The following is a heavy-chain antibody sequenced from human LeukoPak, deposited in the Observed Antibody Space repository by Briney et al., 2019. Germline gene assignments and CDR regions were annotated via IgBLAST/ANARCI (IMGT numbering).Heavy chain of an antibody. CDR1: GGSISSGGYY. CDR3: ARTDTAMVYFDY. D-gene: IGHD5-18*01. J-gene: IGHJ4*02. CDR2: IYYSGST. V-gene: IGHV4-31*03. Sequence: SETLSLTCTVSGGSISSGGYYWSWIRQHSGEGLEWIGYIYYSGSTYYNPSLKSRVTISVDTSKNQFSLKLSSVTAADTAVYYCARTDTAMVYFDYWGQGTLVTVSS.